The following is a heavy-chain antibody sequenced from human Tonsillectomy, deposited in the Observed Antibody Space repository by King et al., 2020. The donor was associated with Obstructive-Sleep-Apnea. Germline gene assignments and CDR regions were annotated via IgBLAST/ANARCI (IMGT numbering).Heavy chain of an antibody. D-gene: IGHD6-25*01. CDR2: IYNRGIT. V-gene: IGHV4-59*12. CDR1: GDSISNYY. J-gene: IGHJ3*02. Sequence: QLQESGPGLVKPSETLSLTCTVSGDSISNYYWSWIRQPPGKGLEWIGFIYNRGITHYNPSLKSRVTISVDTSKNQFSLKLSSVTAADTAVYYCARDADSQSRLGAFDIWGQGTMVTVSS. CDR3: ARDADSQSRLGAFDI.